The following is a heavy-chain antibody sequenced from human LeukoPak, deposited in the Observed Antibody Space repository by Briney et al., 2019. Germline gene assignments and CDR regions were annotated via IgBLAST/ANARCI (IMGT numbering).Heavy chain of an antibody. J-gene: IGHJ4*02. CDR1: GGTFSSYA. D-gene: IGHD3-16*02. Sequence: ASVKVSCKASGGTFSSYAISWVRQAPGQGLEWMGRINPNSGGTNYAQKFQGRVTMTRDTSISTAYMELSRLRSDDTAVFYCARGGPYEYVWGSYRPFDYWGQGTLVTVSS. V-gene: IGHV1-2*06. CDR3: ARGGPYEYVWGSYRPFDY. CDR2: INPNSGGT.